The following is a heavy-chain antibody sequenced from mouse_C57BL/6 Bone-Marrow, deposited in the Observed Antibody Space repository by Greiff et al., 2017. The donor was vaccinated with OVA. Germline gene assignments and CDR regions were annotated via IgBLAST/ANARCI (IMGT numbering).Heavy chain of an antibody. CDR1: GFSLTSYG. D-gene: IGHD1-1*01. CDR2: IWSGGST. CDR3: ARISYYYGSTDYAMDY. J-gene: IGHJ4*01. V-gene: IGHV2-2*01. Sequence: VQLVESGPGLVQPSQSLSITCTVSGFSLTSYGVHWVRQSPGKGLEWLGVIWSGGSTDYNAAFISRLSISKDNSKSQVFFKMNSLQADDTAIYYCARISYYYGSTDYAMDYWGQGTSVTVSS.